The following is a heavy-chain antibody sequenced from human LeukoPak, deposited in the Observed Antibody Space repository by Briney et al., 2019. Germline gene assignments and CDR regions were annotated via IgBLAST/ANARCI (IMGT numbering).Heavy chain of an antibody. CDR3: ARDRAGGSYVYYYYGMDV. V-gene: IGHV4-61*02. CDR2: IYTSGST. CDR1: GGSISSGSYY. Sequence: SETLSLTCTASGGSISSGSYYWSWIRQPAGKGLEWIGRIYTSGSTNYNPSLKSRVTISVDTSKNQFSLKLSSVTAADTAVYYCARDRAGGSYVYYYYGMDVWGQGTTVTVSS. J-gene: IGHJ6*02. D-gene: IGHD1-26*01.